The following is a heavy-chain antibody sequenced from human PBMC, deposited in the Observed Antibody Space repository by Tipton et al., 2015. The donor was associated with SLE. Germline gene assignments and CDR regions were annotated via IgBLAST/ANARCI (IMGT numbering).Heavy chain of an antibody. J-gene: IGHJ4*02. Sequence: TLSLTCTFSCDSISYYFWTWIRQPPGKGLEWIGYIFTSGSTNSNPSLKSRVTISIDTSRNQFSLKLTSVTAADTAVSYCARSDGGYWGQGTLVTVSS. CDR3: ARSDGGY. CDR2: IFTSGST. CDR1: CDSISYYF. V-gene: IGHV4-59*13. D-gene: IGHD3-16*01.